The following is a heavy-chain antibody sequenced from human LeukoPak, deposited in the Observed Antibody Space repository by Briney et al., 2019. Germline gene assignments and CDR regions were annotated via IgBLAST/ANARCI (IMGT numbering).Heavy chain of an antibody. J-gene: IGHJ2*01. CDR2: ISSSSSYI. D-gene: IGHD6-19*01. V-gene: IGHV3-21*01. Sequence: GGSLRLSCAASGFTFSDYNMNWVRQAPGKGLEWVSSISSSSSYIYYADSVKGRFTISRDNAKNSLYLQLNSLRAEDTAFYYCARTSQWLVPTFHWYFDLWGRGTLVTVSS. CDR3: ARTSQWLVPTFHWYFDL. CDR1: GFTFSDYN.